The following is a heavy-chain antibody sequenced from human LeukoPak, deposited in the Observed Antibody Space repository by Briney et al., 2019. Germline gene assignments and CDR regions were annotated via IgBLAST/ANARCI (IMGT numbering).Heavy chain of an antibody. D-gene: IGHD3-10*01. J-gene: IGHJ4*02. CDR2: ISWNSGSI. Sequence: GRSLRLSCAASGFTFDDYAMHWVRQAPGKGLEWVSGISWNSGSIGYADSVKGRFTISRDNAKNSLYLQMNSLRAEDTALYYCAKVGSGSYFDYWGQGTLVTVSS. V-gene: IGHV3-9*01. CDR3: AKVGSGSYFDY. CDR1: GFTFDDYA.